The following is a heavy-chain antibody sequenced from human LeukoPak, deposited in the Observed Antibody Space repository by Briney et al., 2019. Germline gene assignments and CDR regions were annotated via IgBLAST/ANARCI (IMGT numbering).Heavy chain of an antibody. CDR1: GYTFTSYY. J-gene: IGHJ4*02. CDR3: ARDGHGYNYGFGIDY. D-gene: IGHD5-24*01. V-gene: IGHV1-46*01. CDR2: INPSGGST. Sequence: ASVKVSCKASGYTFTSYYMHWVRQAPGQGLEWMGIINPSGGSTSYAQKFQGRVTMTRDTSTSTVYMELSSLRSEDTAVYYCARDGHGYNYGFGIDYWCQGTLVTVSS.